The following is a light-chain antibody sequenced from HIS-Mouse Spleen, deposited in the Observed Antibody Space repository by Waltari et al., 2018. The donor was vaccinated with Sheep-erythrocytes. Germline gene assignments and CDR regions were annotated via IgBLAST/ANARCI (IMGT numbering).Light chain of an antibody. CDR3: QAWDSSTAWV. V-gene: IGLV1-44*01. J-gene: IGLJ3*02. CDR1: SSNIGSNT. CDR2: SNN. Sequence: QSVLTQPPSASGTPGQRVTISCSGSSSNIGSNTVNWYQQLPGTDPKLLIYSNNHRPSGVPDRFSGSNSGNTATLTISGTQAMDEADYYCQAWDSSTAWVFGGGTKLTVL.